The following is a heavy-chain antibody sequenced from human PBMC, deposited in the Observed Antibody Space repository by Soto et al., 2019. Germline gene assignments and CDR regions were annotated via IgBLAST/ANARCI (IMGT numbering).Heavy chain of an antibody. CDR3: AKDRHPDRIWSSAF. CDR2: IGWGVAVT. CDR1: GFTFSTYT. J-gene: IGHJ4*02. D-gene: IGHD3-10*01. Sequence: GGSLRLSCAASGFTFSTYTMNWFRQAPGKGLEWVSSIGWGVAVTYYADSVRGRFTVSRDDSKNMLFLQMTSLTVDDTAIYYCAKDRHPDRIWSSAFWGQGALVTVSS. V-gene: IGHV3-23*01.